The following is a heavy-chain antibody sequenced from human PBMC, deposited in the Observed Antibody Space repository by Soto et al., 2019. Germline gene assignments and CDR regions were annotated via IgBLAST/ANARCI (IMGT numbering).Heavy chain of an antibody. Sequence: QVQLQESGPGLVRPSETLSLTCTVSGGSISNSYWSWIRQSPGKGLEWIGYIYSSGSTNYNPSLKNRVTISLDTSKNHFSLKLSSLIAADTAVYYCARHSPPFFYGSGPWDVWGQGTTVTVSS. V-gene: IGHV4-59*08. CDR3: ARHSPPFFYGSGPWDV. CDR2: IYSSGST. J-gene: IGHJ6*02. D-gene: IGHD3-10*01. CDR1: GGSISNSY.